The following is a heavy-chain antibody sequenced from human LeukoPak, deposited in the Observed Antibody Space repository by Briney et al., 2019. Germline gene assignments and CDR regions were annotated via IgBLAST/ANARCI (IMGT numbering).Heavy chain of an antibody. Sequence: SETLSLTCAVSGGSISSSNWWSWVRQPPGKGLEWIGEIYHSGSTNYNPSLKSRVTISVDKSKNQFSLKLSSVTAADTAVYYCATSSLYYYDSSGWSYWGQGTLVTVSS. CDR3: ATSSLYYYDSSGWSY. CDR1: GGSISSSNW. CDR2: IYHSGST. J-gene: IGHJ4*02. D-gene: IGHD3-22*01. V-gene: IGHV4-4*02.